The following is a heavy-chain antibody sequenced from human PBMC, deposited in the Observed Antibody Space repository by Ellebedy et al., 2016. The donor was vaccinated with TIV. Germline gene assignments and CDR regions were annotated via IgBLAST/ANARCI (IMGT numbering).Heavy chain of an antibody. V-gene: IGHV3-23*01. D-gene: IGHD3-10*01. CDR3: AKDSGRSGWYFDL. Sequence: GESLKISCAASGLTFSSHAMSWVRQAPGKGLEWVSSITESGGNTYYADSVKGRFTTSRDNSKDTLYLQMNSLRVEDTAVYDCAKDSGRSGWYFDLWGRGTLVTVSS. CDR2: ITESGGNT. J-gene: IGHJ2*01. CDR1: GLTFSSHA.